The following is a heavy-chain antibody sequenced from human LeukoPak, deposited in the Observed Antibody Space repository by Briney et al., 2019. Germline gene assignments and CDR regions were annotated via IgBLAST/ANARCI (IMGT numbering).Heavy chain of an antibody. D-gene: IGHD6-19*01. CDR3: ARFDRAVAGTSFDY. V-gene: IGHV1-69*04. CDR2: IIPILGIA. J-gene: IGHJ4*02. Sequence: SVKVSCKASGGTFSNYAISWVRQAPGQGLEWMGRIIPILGIANYAQKFQGRVTITADKSTSTAYMELSSLRSEDTAVYYCARFDRAVAGTSFDYWGQGTLVTVSS. CDR1: GGTFSNYA.